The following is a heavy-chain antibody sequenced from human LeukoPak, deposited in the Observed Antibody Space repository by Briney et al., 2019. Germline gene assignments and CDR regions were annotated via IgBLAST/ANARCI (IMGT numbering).Heavy chain of an antibody. V-gene: IGHV3-33*01. J-gene: IGHJ4*02. Sequence: GGSLRLSCAASGFTFSSYGMRWVRQAPGKGLEWVAVIWYDGSNKYYADSVKGRFTISRDNSKNTLYLQMNSLRAEDTAVYYCARVAALWFGELSLDYWGQGTLVTVSS. CDR2: IWYDGSNK. D-gene: IGHD3-10*01. CDR1: GFTFSSYG. CDR3: ARVAALWFGELSLDY.